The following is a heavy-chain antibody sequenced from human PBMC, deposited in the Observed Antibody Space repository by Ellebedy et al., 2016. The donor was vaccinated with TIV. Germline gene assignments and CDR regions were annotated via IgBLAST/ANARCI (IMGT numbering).Heavy chain of an antibody. Sequence: GESLKISXAASGFIFRLHSMNWVRQTPGKGLEWVSYLSRSGNRIFYADSVNGRFTISRDIAKNSVDLQMNSLRDEDTGIYYCARSDSGGYKDDAFEIWGQGTMVTVSS. CDR3: ARSDSGGYKDDAFEI. CDR1: GFIFRLHS. V-gene: IGHV3-48*02. D-gene: IGHD1-26*01. CDR2: LSRSGNRI. J-gene: IGHJ3*02.